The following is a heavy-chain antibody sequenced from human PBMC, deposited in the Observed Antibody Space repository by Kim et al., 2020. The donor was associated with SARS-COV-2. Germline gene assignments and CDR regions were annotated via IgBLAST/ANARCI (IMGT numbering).Heavy chain of an antibody. CDR2: IYHSGST. D-gene: IGHD6-13*01. J-gene: IGHJ4*02. Sequence: SETLSLTCAVSGGSISSSNWWSWVRQPPGKGLEWIGKIYHSGSTNYNPSLKSRVTMSVDKSKNQFSLKLSSVTAADTAVYYCARAKLSPIAAAGTGFDYWGQGTLVTVSS. CDR3: ARAKLSPIAAAGTGFDY. V-gene: IGHV4-4*02. CDR1: GGSISSSNW.